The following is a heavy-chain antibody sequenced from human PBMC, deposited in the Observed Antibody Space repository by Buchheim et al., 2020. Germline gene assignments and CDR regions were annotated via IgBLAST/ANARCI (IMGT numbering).Heavy chain of an antibody. Sequence: QVQLVESGGGVVQPGRSLRLSCAASGFTFSNYAMHWVRQAPGKGLEWVAGISYDGKNKYYADSVKGRFTISRAKSKNTLLLQMNSLRAEDTAVYYCARSGGDSSLRELDYWGQG. CDR2: ISYDGKNK. D-gene: IGHD3-22*01. V-gene: IGHV3-30*04. CDR1: GFTFSNYA. CDR3: ARSGGDSSLRELDY. J-gene: IGHJ4*02.